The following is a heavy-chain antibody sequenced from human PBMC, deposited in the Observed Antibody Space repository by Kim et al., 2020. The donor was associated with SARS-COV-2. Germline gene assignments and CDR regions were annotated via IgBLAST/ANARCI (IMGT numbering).Heavy chain of an antibody. V-gene: IGHV3-48*02. Sequence: RFTISRDNAKNSLYLQMNSLRDEDTAVYYCARCLAYCGGDCHPEGDGMDVWGQGTTVTVSS. CDR3: ARCLAYCGGDCHPEGDGMDV. D-gene: IGHD2-21*01. J-gene: IGHJ6*02.